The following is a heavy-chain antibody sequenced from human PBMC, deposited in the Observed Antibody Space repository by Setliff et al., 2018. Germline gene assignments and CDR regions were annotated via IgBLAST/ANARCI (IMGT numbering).Heavy chain of an antibody. CDR2: INPNSGGT. Sequence: ASVKVSCKASGYTFTGYYMHWVRQAPGQGLEWMGWINPNSGGTNYAQKFQGRVTMTRDTSISTAYMELSRLRSEDTAVYYCARGSRGGWYSSYYFDYWGQGTLVTVSS. V-gene: IGHV1-2*02. D-gene: IGHD1-26*01. CDR1: GYTFTGYY. CDR3: ARGSRGGWYSSYYFDY. J-gene: IGHJ4*02.